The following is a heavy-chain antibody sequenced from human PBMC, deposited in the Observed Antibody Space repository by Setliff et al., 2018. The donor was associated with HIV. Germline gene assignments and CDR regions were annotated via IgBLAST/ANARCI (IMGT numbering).Heavy chain of an antibody. CDR1: GDSLSSSEYY. J-gene: IGHJ3*02. V-gene: IGHV4-39*01. CDR3: ASLLVSPNAFDI. CDR2: IYFTGDS. D-gene: IGHD3-3*02. Sequence: SETLSLTCTVSGDSLSSSEYYWGWIRQPPGEGLQWIGSIYFTGDSYYDPSLKSRVTTSVDTSKNQFSLKLSSVTAADTAVYYCASLLVSPNAFDIWGQGTMVTVS.